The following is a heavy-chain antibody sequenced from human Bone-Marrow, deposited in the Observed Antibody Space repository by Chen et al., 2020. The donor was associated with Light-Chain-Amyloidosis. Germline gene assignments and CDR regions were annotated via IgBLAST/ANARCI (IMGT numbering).Heavy chain of an antibody. CDR1: GFTFSSYG. Sequence: QVQLVESGGGVVQPGRSLRLSCAASGFTFSSYGMHWVRQAPGKGLAWVAVIWYEGSNKYYEDSVKGRFTIARDNSNNTLYLQMNSLRAEDTAVYYCARENYYASSGYGYWGQGTLVTVSS. CDR3: ARENYYASSGYGY. J-gene: IGHJ4*02. V-gene: IGHV3-33*01. CDR2: IWYEGSNK. D-gene: IGHD3-22*01.